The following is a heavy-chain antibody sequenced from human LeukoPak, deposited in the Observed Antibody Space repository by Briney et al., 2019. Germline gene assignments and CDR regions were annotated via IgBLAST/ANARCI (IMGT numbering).Heavy chain of an antibody. CDR3: SKAVAAAGRFGFEP. J-gene: IGHJ5*02. CDR1: GGSISIYY. Sequence: TSETLSLTCTVSGGSISIYYWSWIRQPPGKGLEWICYIYNSGSTNYNPSLQSRVNISVDTSKNQFALKLTSVTAEATARFYFSKAVAAAGRFGFEPWGQGTLVTVSS. CDR2: IYNSGST. V-gene: IGHV4-59*01. D-gene: IGHD6-13*01.